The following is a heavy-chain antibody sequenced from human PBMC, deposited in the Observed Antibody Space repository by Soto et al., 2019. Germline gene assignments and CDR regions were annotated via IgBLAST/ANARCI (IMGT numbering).Heavy chain of an antibody. CDR3: AKGGRQWLVTSDFNY. CDR1: GFSFSSYG. J-gene: IGHJ4*02. V-gene: IGHV3-30*18. CDR2: VSHDGRNT. Sequence: TGGSLRLSCAASGFSFSSYGMQWVRQAPGKGLEWVAVVSHDGRNTHYADSVKGRFTISRDSSKNTVSLEMTSLRAEDTAVYYCAKGGRQWLVTSDFNYWGQGALVTVSS. D-gene: IGHD6-19*01.